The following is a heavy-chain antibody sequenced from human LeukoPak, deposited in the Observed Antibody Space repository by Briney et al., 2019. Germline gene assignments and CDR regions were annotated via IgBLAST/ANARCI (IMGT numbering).Heavy chain of an antibody. CDR1: GFTFSSYA. D-gene: IGHD3-16*02. Sequence: GGSLRLSCAASGFTFSSYAMSWVRQAPGKGLEWVSGVNGNGGSTSYADSVKGRFTIFRDNSKNTVYLQMNSLRVEDTAVYYCAKSLYGGCDYWGQGTVVTVSS. CDR3: AKSLYGGCDY. CDR2: VNGNGGST. V-gene: IGHV3-23*01. J-gene: IGHJ4*02.